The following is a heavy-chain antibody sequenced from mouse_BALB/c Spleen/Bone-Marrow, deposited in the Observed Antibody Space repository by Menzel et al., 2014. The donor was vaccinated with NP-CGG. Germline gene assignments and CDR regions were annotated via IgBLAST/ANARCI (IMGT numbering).Heavy chain of an antibody. Sequence: VQLKESGGGLVKPGWSLKLSCAASGFTFSDYYMYWVRQTPEKRLEWVATISDGGSCTYYPDSVKGRFTISRDNAKNNLYLQMSSLKSEDTAMYYCARGGNYGAMDYWGQGASVTVSS. CDR1: GFTFSDYY. CDR3: ARGGNYGAMDY. CDR2: ISDGGSCT. D-gene: IGHD2-1*01. V-gene: IGHV5-4*02. J-gene: IGHJ4*01.